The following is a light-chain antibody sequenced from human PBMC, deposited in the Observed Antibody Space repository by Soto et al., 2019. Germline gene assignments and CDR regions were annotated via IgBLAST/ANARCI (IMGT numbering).Light chain of an antibody. CDR3: QQRSNWPPWT. Sequence: EIVLTQSPATLSLSPGERATLSCRASQSVSSYLALYQQKPGQAPRLLSYDASNRATGIPARFSGSEPGTDFTITISSLEPEDFAVYYCQQRSNWPPWTFGQGIKVEIK. CDR1: QSVSSY. J-gene: IGKJ1*01. V-gene: IGKV3-11*01. CDR2: DAS.